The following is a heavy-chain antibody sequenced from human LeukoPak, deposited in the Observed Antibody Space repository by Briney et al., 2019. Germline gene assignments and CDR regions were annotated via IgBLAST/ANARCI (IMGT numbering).Heavy chain of an antibody. J-gene: IGHJ6*02. CDR3: ARATYYDILTEPPEPVYYDYYGMDV. V-gene: IGHV3-30*12. CDR2: ISYDGSNK. CDR1: RFIFSSSG. D-gene: IGHD3-9*01. Sequence: PGGSLRLSCAASRFIFSSSGMHWVRQAPGKGLEWVAVISYDGSNKYYADSVKGRFTISRDNAKNSLYLQMSSLRAEDTAVYYCARATYYDILTEPPEPVYYDYYGMDVWGQGTTVTVSS.